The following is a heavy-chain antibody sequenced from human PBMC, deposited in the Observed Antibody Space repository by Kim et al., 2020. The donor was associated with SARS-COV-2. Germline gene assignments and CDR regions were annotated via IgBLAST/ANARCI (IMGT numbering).Heavy chain of an antibody. J-gene: IGHJ4*02. V-gene: IGHV3-33*01. D-gene: IGHD6-13*01. CDR2: K. CDR3: ARGIAARGPDY. Sequence: KYYAGSVRGRFTISRDNSKNTLYLQMNSLGAEDPAVYYCARGIAARGPDYWGQGTLVTVSS.